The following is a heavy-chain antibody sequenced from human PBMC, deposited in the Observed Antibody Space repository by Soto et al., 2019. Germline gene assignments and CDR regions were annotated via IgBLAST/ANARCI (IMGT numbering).Heavy chain of an antibody. CDR2: ITWNSGTR. CDR3: AKDGGGYAYNYELDS. J-gene: IGHJ4*02. D-gene: IGHD3-16*01. V-gene: IGHV3-9*01. Sequence: PGGSLRLSCAASGFTFYEYAMHWVRQVPGKGLEWVSGITWNSGTRGYADSVKGRFTISGDNAKNSLYLEMTSPRPEDTAFYHCAKDGGGYAYNYELDSWGQGTLVTVSS. CDR1: GFTFYEYA.